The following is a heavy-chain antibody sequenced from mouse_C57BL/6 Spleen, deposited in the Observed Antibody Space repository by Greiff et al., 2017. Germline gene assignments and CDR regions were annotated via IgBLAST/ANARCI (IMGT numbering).Heavy chain of an antibody. J-gene: IGHJ4*01. D-gene: IGHD1-1*01. CDR2: IDPADSET. Sequence: QVQLQQPGAELVRPGSSVKLSCKASGYTFTSYWMHWVKQRPIQGLEWIGNIDPADSETHYNQKFKDKATLTVDKSSSTAYMQLSSRTSEDSAVYYGARSPLTTGDALDYWGQGTSVTVSS. V-gene: IGHV1-52*01. CDR1: GYTFTSYW. CDR3: ARSPLTTGDALDY.